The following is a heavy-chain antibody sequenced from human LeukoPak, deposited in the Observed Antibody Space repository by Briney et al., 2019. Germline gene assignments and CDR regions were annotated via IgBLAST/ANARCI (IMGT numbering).Heavy chain of an antibody. J-gene: IGHJ4*02. Sequence: GSLRLSCAASGLSFISYDMQRVGPAPGKRVEWEAVISYDGNNKYYADSVKGRFTISRDKSKNQLYLQMNSVKAEDTAMYYCAKTKNYGSGSYSDYWGQGTLVTVSS. D-gene: IGHD3-10*01. CDR2: ISYDGNNK. CDR3: AKTKNYGSGSYSDY. CDR1: GLSFISYD. V-gene: IGHV3-30*18.